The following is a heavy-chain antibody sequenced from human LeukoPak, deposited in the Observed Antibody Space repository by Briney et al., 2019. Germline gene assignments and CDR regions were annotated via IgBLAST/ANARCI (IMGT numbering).Heavy chain of an antibody. D-gene: IGHD2-15*01. Sequence: ASVKVSCKASGYTFTSYDINWVRQAPGQGLEWMGWINPNSGGTNYAQKFQGRVTMTRDTSISTAYMELSRLRSDDTAVYYCARGPPVEGYCSGGSCKDAFDIWGQGTVVTVSS. V-gene: IGHV1-2*02. J-gene: IGHJ3*02. CDR3: ARGPPVEGYCSGGSCKDAFDI. CDR1: GYTFTSYD. CDR2: INPNSGGT.